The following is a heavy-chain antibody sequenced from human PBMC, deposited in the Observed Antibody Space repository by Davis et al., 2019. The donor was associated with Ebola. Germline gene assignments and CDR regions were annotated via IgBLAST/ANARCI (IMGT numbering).Heavy chain of an antibody. CDR3: ARDRYYDYIWGGYRYGMVFDY. V-gene: IGHV3-33*08. D-gene: IGHD3-16*02. J-gene: IGHJ4*02. CDR2: IWYDGSNK. CDR1: GFTFSSYW. Sequence: PGGSLRLSCAASGFTFSSYWMHWVRQAPGKGLEWVAVIWYDGSNKYYADSVKGRFTISRDNSKNTLYLQMNSLRAEDTAVYYCARDRYYDYIWGGYRYGMVFDYWGQGTLVTVSS.